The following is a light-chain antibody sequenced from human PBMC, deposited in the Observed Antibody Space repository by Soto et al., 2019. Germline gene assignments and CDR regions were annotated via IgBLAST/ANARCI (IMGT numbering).Light chain of an antibody. Sequence: DIPMTQSPSPLSASVGDRVTITCQASQDISKFLNWYQLKPGKAPRLLIFDASSVETGVPSRFSGSGSGTHFTFTIDSLQAEDLATYYCQQYEDLPLTFGGGTTVEI. J-gene: IGKJ4*01. CDR2: DAS. CDR1: QDISKF. CDR3: QQYEDLPLT. V-gene: IGKV1-33*01.